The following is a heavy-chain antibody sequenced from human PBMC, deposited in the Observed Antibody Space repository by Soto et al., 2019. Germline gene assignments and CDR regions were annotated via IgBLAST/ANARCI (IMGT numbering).Heavy chain of an antibody. V-gene: IGHV3-30*18. CDR3: TKDGRFDSDGSLYYYYYGMDV. Sequence: LRLSCAASGFTFNNYGMNWVRQAPGEGLEWVAIISNDGSNKYYIESVRGRFTISRDNSKNMLFLQMNSLRVEDTAVYFCTKDGRFDSDGSLYYYYYGMDVWGQGTTVTVSS. CDR1: GFTFNNYG. CDR2: ISNDGSNK. D-gene: IGHD2-15*01. J-gene: IGHJ6*02.